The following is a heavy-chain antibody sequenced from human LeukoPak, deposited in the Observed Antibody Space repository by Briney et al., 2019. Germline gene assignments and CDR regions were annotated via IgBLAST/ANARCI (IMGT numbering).Heavy chain of an antibody. D-gene: IGHD2-21*02. CDR3: ARNPGRDYYYYYYMDV. J-gene: IGHJ6*03. Sequence: GGSLRLSCAASGFTFSSYGMHWVRQAPGKGLEWVAVISYDGSNKYYADSVKGRFTISRDNSKNTLYLQMNSLRAEDTAVYYCARNPGRDYYYYYYMDVWGKGTTVTVSS. CDR1: GFTFSSYG. V-gene: IGHV3-30*03. CDR2: ISYDGSNK.